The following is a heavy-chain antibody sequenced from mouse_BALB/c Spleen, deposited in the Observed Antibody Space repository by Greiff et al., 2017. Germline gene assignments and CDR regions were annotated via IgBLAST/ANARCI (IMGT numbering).Heavy chain of an antibody. D-gene: IGHD1-1*01. V-gene: IGHV5-6-5*01. CDR2: ISSGGST. J-gene: IGHJ3*01. Sequence: EVQLVESGGGLVKPGGSLKLSCAASGFTFSSYAMSWVRQTPEKRLEWVASISSGGSTYYPDSVKGRFTISRDNARNILYLQMSSLRSEDTAMYYCARGGDYYGSSSAWFAYWGQGTLVTVSA. CDR1: GFTFSSYA. CDR3: ARGGDYYGSSSAWFAY.